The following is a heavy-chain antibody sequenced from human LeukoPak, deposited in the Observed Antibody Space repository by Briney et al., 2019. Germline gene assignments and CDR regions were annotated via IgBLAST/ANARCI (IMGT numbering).Heavy chain of an antibody. CDR1: GGSISNYY. CDR2: IYYSEST. Sequence: SETLSLTCTVSGGSISNYYWSWIRQPPGKGLEWFGYIYYSESTNYNPSLKSRVAISVDTSRNQFSLKLSSVTAADTAVYYCARHESNYDILTGYYISPFDYWGQGTLVTVSS. CDR3: ARHESNYDILTGYYISPFDY. V-gene: IGHV4-59*08. D-gene: IGHD3-9*01. J-gene: IGHJ4*02.